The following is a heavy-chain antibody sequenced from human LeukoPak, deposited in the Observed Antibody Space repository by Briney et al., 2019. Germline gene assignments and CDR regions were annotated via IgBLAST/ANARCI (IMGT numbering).Heavy chain of an antibody. Sequence: GGSLRLSCTTSGFTFGDYAMSWFRQAPGKGPEWVSYISSSGSTIYYADSVKGRFTISRDNAENSLYLQMNSLRAEDTAVYYCARDLWFDPWGQGTLVTVSS. CDR1: GFTFGDYA. J-gene: IGHJ5*02. CDR2: ISSSGSTI. CDR3: ARDLWFDP. V-gene: IGHV3-48*03.